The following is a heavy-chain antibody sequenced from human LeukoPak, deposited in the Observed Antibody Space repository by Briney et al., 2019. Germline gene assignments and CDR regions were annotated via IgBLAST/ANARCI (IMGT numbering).Heavy chain of an antibody. V-gene: IGHV3-74*01. CDR3: AKSTVVVPAARNDAFDI. CDR1: GVTFSNIW. J-gene: IGHJ3*02. Sequence: GGSLRLSCAASGVTFSNIWMYWVRQAPGKGLDWVALINPDGSITTYADSVKGRFTISRDNAKNTLYLQMNSLRAEDTAVYYCAKSTVVVPAARNDAFDIWGQGTMVTVSS. D-gene: IGHD2-2*01. CDR2: INPDGSIT.